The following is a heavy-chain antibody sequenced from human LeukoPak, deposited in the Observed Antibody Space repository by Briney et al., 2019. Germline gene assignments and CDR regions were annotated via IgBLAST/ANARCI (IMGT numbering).Heavy chain of an antibody. Sequence: GASVKVSCKASGYTFTSYGISCVRQAPGQGLEWMGWISVYNGNTNYAQKLQGRVTMTTDTSTSTAYMELRSLRSDDTAVYYCARDEYSSGWYENYYYYMDVWGKGTTVTVSS. CDR2: ISVYNGNT. CDR3: ARDEYSSGWYENYYYYMDV. V-gene: IGHV1-18*01. J-gene: IGHJ6*03. D-gene: IGHD6-19*01. CDR1: GYTFTSYG.